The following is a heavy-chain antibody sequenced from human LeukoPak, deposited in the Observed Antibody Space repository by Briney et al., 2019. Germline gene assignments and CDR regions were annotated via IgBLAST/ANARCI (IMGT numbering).Heavy chain of an antibody. J-gene: IGHJ4*02. D-gene: IGHD6-19*01. Sequence: TGGSLRLSCAASGFSFSSFAMTWVRQGPGKGREWVSAISGGGVGTYYAGSVKGRFTISRDNSKNTLHLQMNSLRADDTAVYYCARIGVAGANSDYWGQGTLVTVSS. CDR3: ARIGVAGANSDY. V-gene: IGHV3-23*01. CDR2: ISGGGVGT. CDR1: GFSFSSFA.